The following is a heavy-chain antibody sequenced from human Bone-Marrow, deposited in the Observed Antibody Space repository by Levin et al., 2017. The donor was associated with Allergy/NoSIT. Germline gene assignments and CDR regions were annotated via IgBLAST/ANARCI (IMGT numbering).Heavy chain of an antibody. Sequence: SQTLSLTCNVSGSSFSSGFHWGWIRQPPGKGLEWIGSIYHNGNTNYNPSLKSRVTVSLDTSKNQFSLRLSSVTAADTALYYCARVVGVMIPAAIDYWGQGTLVTVSS. CDR3: ARVVGVMIPAAIDY. CDR1: GSSFSSGFH. J-gene: IGHJ4*02. V-gene: IGHV4-38-2*02. CDR2: IYHNGNT. D-gene: IGHD2-15*01.